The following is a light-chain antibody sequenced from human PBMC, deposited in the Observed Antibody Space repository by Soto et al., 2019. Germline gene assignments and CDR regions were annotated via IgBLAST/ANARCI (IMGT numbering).Light chain of an antibody. CDR3: QQAHSFPIT. V-gene: IGKV1-12*01. CDR1: QDISNY. Sequence: DIQMTQSPSSLSAFAGDRVTLTCQASQDISNYLNWYQQKPGKAPKALTFGAYSLQSGVPSRFSGSGSGTDFTLTISSLQPEDFATYYCQQAHSFPITFGQGTRLEIK. CDR2: GAY. J-gene: IGKJ5*01.